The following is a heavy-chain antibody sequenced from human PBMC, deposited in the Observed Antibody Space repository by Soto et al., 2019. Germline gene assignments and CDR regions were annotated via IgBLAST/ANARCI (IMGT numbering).Heavy chain of an antibody. D-gene: IGHD6-6*01. CDR1: GYSFTSYW. CDR3: ASCGIAARPFYGMDV. J-gene: IGHJ6*02. CDR2: IYPGDSDT. Sequence: GESLKISCKGSGYSFTSYWIGLVRQMPGKGLEWMGIIYPGDSDTRYSPSFQGQVTISADKSISTVYLQWSSLKASDTAVYYCASCGIAARPFYGMDVWGQGTTVTVSS. V-gene: IGHV5-51*01.